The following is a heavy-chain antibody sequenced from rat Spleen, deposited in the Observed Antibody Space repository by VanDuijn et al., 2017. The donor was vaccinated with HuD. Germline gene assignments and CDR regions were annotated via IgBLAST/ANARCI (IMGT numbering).Heavy chain of an antibody. CDR1: GFSLTSNG. V-gene: IGHV2-72*01. J-gene: IGHJ2*01. Sequence: QVQLKESGPGLMQPSETLSLTCTVSGFSLTSNGVGWIRQPLGKGLVWMGTIWSGGSTNYNSAVQSRLSISRDTSKSQVFLKMNSLQPEDTGTYYCARHGPTGSSRYFDFWGQGVMVTVSS. CDR3: ARHGPTGSSRYFDF. D-gene: IGHD5-1*01. CDR2: IWSGGST.